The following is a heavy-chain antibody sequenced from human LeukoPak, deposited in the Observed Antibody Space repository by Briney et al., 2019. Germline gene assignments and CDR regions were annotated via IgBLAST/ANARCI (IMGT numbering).Heavy chain of an antibody. CDR2: INHSGST. J-gene: IGHJ4*01. Sequence: PSETLSLTCAVYGGSFSGYYWSWIRQPPGKGLEWIGEINHSGSTNYNPSLKSRVTISVDTSKNQFSLRLSSVTAADTAVYYCARYSYGKFDYWGQEPWSPSPQ. V-gene: IGHV4-34*01. D-gene: IGHD5-18*01. CDR3: ARYSYGKFDY. CDR1: GGSFSGYY.